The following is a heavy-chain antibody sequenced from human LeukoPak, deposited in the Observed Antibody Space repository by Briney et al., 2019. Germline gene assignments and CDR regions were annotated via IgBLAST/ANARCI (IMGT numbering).Heavy chain of an antibody. D-gene: IGHD4-17*01. CDR1: GFTFDDYA. V-gene: IGHV3-9*01. Sequence: PGGSLRLSCAASGFTFDDYAMHWVRQAPGKGLEWVSGISWNSGSIGYADSVKGRFTISRDNAKNSLYLQMNSLRAEDTAVYYCARGSVDGDYLFSWGQGTLVTVSS. CDR3: ARGSVDGDYLFS. CDR2: ISWNSGSI. J-gene: IGHJ5*02.